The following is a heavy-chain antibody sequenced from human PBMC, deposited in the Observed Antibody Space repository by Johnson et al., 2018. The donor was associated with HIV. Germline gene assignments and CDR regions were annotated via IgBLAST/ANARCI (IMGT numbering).Heavy chain of an antibody. Sequence: QLVESGGVVVQPGGSLRLSCAASGFTFDDYAMHWVRQAPGKGLEWVSLISWDGGSTYYADSVKGRFTISRDNSKNSLYLQMNSLRAEDTAVYYCARGFDAFDIWGQGTMVTVSS. V-gene: IGHV3-43D*03. CDR2: ISWDGGST. J-gene: IGHJ3*02. CDR1: GFTFDDYA. CDR3: ARGFDAFDI.